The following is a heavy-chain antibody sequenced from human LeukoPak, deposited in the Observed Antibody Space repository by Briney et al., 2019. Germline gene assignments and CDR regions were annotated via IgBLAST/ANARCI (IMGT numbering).Heavy chain of an antibody. D-gene: IGHD3-10*01. V-gene: IGHV3-15*01. CDR2: IKSKGDGETT. CDR3: ATDLGLTMIRGDIVH. CDR1: GFTFTNAW. J-gene: IGHJ4*02. Sequence: PGGSLRLSCAASGFTFTNAWMTWVRQAPGKGLEWVGRIKSKGDGETTDYAAPVKGRFTMSRDGSEATLYLQMNSLKAEDTAVYYCATDLGLTMIRGDIVHWGQGALVTVSS.